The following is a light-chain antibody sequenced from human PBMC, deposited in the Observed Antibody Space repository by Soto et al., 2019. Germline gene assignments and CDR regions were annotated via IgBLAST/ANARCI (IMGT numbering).Light chain of an antibody. CDR3: QQYNNWPYT. J-gene: IGKJ2*01. CDR2: GAS. CDR1: QSVGSN. Sequence: EIVMTQSPATLSVSPGERATLSCRASQSVGSNLAWYQQRPGQAPRSLIYGASTRAIGIPPRFSGSGSGTEFTLTISSLQSEDFAVYYCQQYNNWPYTFGRGTKLEIK. V-gene: IGKV3-15*01.